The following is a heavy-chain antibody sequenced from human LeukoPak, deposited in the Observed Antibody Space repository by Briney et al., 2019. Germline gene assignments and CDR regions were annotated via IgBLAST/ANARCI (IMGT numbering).Heavy chain of an antibody. CDR2: IKQDGSEK. CDR1: GFTFSSYA. Sequence: GGSLRLSCAASGFTFSSYAMSWVRQAPGKGLEWVASIKQDGSEKYYVDAVQGRFTISRDNAKNSLYLQMNSLRAEDTAVYYCARDEIAVAGMPELDYWGQGTLVTVSS. J-gene: IGHJ4*02. D-gene: IGHD6-19*01. V-gene: IGHV3-7*03. CDR3: ARDEIAVAGMPELDY.